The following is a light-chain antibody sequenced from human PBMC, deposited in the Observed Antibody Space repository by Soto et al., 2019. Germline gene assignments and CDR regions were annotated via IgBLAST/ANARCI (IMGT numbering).Light chain of an antibody. J-gene: IGKJ2*01. V-gene: IGKV1-5*01. CDR3: PQYDSYSPYT. Sequence: DIQMTQSPSTLSASVGDRVAITCRASQSISNWLAWYQQKPGKAPKLLIYDASSLESGVPSRFSGSGSETEFTLTIRRLQPDDFATYYGPQYDSYSPYTFGQGTKLEIK. CDR1: QSISNW. CDR2: DAS.